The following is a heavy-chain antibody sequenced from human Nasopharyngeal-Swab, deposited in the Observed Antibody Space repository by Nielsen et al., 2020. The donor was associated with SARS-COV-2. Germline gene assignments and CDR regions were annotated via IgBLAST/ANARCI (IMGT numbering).Heavy chain of an antibody. CDR2: FYRGGST. Sequence: GESLKISCAASGFTVSRKYMTWVRQAPGKGLEWVSVFYRGGSTYYAESVKGRFTIFRDISKNTLDLQMNSLRVEDTAVYYCATSDWYSFVDSWGQGTLVTVSS. CDR1: GFTVSRKY. D-gene: IGHD6-19*01. V-gene: IGHV3-66*01. J-gene: IGHJ5*01. CDR3: ATSDWYSFVDS.